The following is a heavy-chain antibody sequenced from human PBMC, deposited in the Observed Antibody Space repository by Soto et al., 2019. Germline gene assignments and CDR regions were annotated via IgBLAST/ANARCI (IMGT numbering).Heavy chain of an antibody. CDR3: VRRRVPLPYYYYYYMDV. Sequence: SETLSLTCTVSGGSISSSSYYWGWIRQPPGKGLEWIGSIYYSGSTYYNPSLKSRVTISVDTSKNQFSLKLSSVTAADTAVYYCVRRRVPLPYYYYYYMDVWGKGTTVTVSS. J-gene: IGHJ6*03. D-gene: IGHD3-10*01. V-gene: IGHV4-39*01. CDR2: IYYSGST. CDR1: GGSISSSSYY.